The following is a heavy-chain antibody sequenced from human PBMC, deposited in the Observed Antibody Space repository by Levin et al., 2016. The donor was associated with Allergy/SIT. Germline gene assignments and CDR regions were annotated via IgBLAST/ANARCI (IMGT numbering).Heavy chain of an antibody. J-gene: IGHJ4*02. CDR3: ARDGPRTEDNLYYFDY. D-gene: IGHD1-14*01. Sequence: SVKVSCKASGGTFSSYAISWVRQAPGQGLEWMGGIIPIFGTANYAQKFQGRVTITADESTSTAYMELSSLRSEDTAVYYCARDGPRTEDNLYYFDYWGQGTLVTVSS. V-gene: IGHV1-69*13. CDR2: IIPIFGTA. CDR1: GGTFSSYA.